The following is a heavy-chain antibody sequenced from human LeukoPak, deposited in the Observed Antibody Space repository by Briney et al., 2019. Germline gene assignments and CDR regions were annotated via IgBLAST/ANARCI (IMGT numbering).Heavy chain of an antibody. CDR2: IYSSGST. D-gene: IGHD1-20*01. V-gene: IGHV4-59*01. CDR1: GGSFSGYS. J-gene: IGHJ3*02. CDR3: ARLPAARLISGAFDI. Sequence: SETLSLTCAVYGGSFSGYSWNWIRQPPGKGLEWVAYIYSSGSTNYNPSLESRLTISIDTSKKQFSLKMSSVTAADTALYYCARLPAARLISGAFDIWGQGTMVTVSS.